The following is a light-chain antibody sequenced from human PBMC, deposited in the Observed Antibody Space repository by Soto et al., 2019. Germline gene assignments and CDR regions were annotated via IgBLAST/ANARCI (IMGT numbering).Light chain of an antibody. V-gene: IGKV1-5*01. CDR2: DAS. CDR1: QSISSW. CDR3: QQYNSYSQT. Sequence: IHMTHSPSTLSASVLYRVTITFRASQSISSWLAWYQQKPGKAPKLLIYDASNLESGVPSRFSGSGSGTEFTLTISSLQPDDFATYYCQQYNSYSQTFGQGTKVDIK. J-gene: IGKJ1*01.